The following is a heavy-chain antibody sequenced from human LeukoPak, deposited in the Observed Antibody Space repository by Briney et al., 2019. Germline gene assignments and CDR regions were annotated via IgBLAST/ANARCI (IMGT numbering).Heavy chain of an antibody. J-gene: IGHJ3*01. CDR1: GFTFSSYS. Sequence: PGGSLRLSCAASGFTFSSYSMNWVRQAPGKGLEWVSSIGSSSSYIYYAGSVKGRFTISRDNAKNSLYLQMNSLRAEDTAVYYCARDSSGRWGQGTMVTVSS. D-gene: IGHD3-10*01. CDR2: IGSSSSYI. V-gene: IGHV3-21*01. CDR3: ARDSSGR.